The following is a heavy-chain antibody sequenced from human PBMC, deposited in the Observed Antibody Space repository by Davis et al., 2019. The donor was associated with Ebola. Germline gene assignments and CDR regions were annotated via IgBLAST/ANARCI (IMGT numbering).Heavy chain of an antibody. CDR3: AREALRLGL. CDR1: VITFSSYA. D-gene: IGHD3-9*01. V-gene: IGHV3-23*01. CDR2: ISGSGGST. Sequence: GESLKISCTDSVITFSSYAMTWVRQAPGKGLEWVSAISGSGGSTYYADSVKGRFTISRDNAKNSLHLQMNSLRAEDTAVYYCAREALRLGLWGQGTLVTVSS. J-gene: IGHJ4*02.